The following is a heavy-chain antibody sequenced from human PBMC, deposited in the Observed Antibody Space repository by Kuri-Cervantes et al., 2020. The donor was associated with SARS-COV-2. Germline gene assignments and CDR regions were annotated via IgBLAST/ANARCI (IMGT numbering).Heavy chain of an antibody. CDR2: IYYSGST. CDR1: GGSISSGGYY. CDR3: ARDSLSYYDSSGYYLTDAFDI. V-gene: IGHV4-31*11. J-gene: IGHJ3*02. D-gene: IGHD3-22*01. Sequence: SETLSLTCAVSGGSISSGGYYWSWIRQHPGKGLEWIGYIYYSGSTYYNPSLKSRVTISVDTSKNQFSLKLSSVTAADTAVYYCARDSLSYYDSSGYYLTDAFDIWGQRTMVTVSS.